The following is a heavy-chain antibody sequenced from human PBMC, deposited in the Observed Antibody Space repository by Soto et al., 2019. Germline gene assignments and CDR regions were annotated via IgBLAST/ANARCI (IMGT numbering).Heavy chain of an antibody. J-gene: IGHJ4*02. D-gene: IGHD5-18*01. CDR3: ARDSGYSYGYGTDRYYFDY. Sequence: SVKVSCKASGGTFSSYAISWVRQAPGQGLEWMGGIIPIFGTANYAQKFQGRVTITADESTSTAYMELSSLRSEDTAVYYCARDSGYSYGYGTDRYYFDYWGQGTLVTVSS. CDR1: GGTFSSYA. CDR2: IIPIFGTA. V-gene: IGHV1-69*13.